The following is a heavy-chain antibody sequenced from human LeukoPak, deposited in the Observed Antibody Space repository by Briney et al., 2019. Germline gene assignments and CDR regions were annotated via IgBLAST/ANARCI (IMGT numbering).Heavy chain of an antibody. J-gene: IGHJ4*02. D-gene: IGHD2-2*01. V-gene: IGHV4-30-2*01. CDR3: ASTLGYCSSTSCPFDY. Sequence: TSETLSLTCAVSGGSISSGGYSWSWLRQPPGKGLEWIGYIYHSGSTYYNPSLKSRVTISVDRSKNQFSLKLSSVTAAHTAVYYCASTLGYCSSTSCPFDYWGQGTLVTVSS. CDR1: GGSISSGGYS. CDR2: IYHSGST.